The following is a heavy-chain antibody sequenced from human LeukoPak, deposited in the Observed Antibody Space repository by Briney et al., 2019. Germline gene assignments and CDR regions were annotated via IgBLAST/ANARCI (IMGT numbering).Heavy chain of an antibody. CDR1: GYSFTDYW. CDR2: IYPGDSDT. CDR3: AVHYYGSGNYYMSFYFDY. D-gene: IGHD3-10*01. V-gene: IGHV5-51*01. J-gene: IGHJ4*02. Sequence: GESLQISCQGSGYSFTDYWIGWVRQMPGKGLEWMGIIYPGDSDTRYSPSFQGQVTISVDKSINTAYLQWSSLKASDTAMYYCAVHYYGSGNYYMSFYFDYWGQGTLVTVSS.